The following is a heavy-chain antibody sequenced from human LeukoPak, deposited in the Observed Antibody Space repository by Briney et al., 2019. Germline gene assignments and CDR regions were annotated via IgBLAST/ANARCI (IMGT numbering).Heavy chain of an antibody. Sequence: GGSLRLSCAASGFTFSSYAMSWVRQAPGKGLEWVSAISGSGGSTYYADSVKGRFSISRDNSKNTLYLQLNSLRAEDTAVYYCAKEKAGYCSSASCFDGYDYWGQGTLVTVSS. CDR3: AKEKAGYCSSASCFDGYDY. D-gene: IGHD2-2*01. CDR2: ISGSGGST. V-gene: IGHV3-23*01. J-gene: IGHJ4*02. CDR1: GFTFSSYA.